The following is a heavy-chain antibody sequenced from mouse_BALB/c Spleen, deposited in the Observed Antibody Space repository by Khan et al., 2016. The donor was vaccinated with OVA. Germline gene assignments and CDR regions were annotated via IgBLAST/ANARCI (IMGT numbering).Heavy chain of an antibody. CDR3: ASGRAY. CDR2: ITYSGST. CDR1: GYSITSDYA. V-gene: IGHV3-2*02. J-gene: IGHJ3*01. Sequence: EVQLQESGPGLVKPSQSLSLTCTVTGYSITSDYAWNWIRQFPGNKLEWMGYITYSGSTSYIPSLKSRISITRDTSQHQFFLQLNSVTSEDTATYYCASGRAYWGQGTLVTVSA.